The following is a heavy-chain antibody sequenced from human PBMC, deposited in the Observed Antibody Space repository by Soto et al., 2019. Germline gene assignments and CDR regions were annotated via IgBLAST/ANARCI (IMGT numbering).Heavy chain of an antibody. J-gene: IGHJ2*01. D-gene: IGHD6-19*01. Sequence: QVELMQSGPEVKRPGTSVKVSCKASGHTFITSGINWVRQTPGQPLEWVGWISPANGDKKYAQKFKDRVILTSETSTDTVNMELTNLRSDDTAVYFCARGRYFATTHRQWWYFDFWGRGTPVTVSS. CDR3: ARGRYFATTHRQWWYFDF. CDR1: GHTFITSG. V-gene: IGHV1-18*01. CDR2: ISPANGDK.